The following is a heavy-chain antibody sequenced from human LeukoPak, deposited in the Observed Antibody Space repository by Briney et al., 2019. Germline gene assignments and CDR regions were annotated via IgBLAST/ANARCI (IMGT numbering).Heavy chain of an antibody. V-gene: IGHV3-23*01. CDR1: GFTFSSYA. CDR3: ARDFAGDRDY. Sequence: GGSLRLSCAASGFTFSSYAMSWVRQAPGKGLEWVSAISGSGGSTYYADSVKGRFTISRDNAKNTLYLQTNSLRAEDTAVYYCARDFAGDRDYWGQGTLVTVSS. CDR2: ISGSGGST. D-gene: IGHD4-17*01. J-gene: IGHJ4*02.